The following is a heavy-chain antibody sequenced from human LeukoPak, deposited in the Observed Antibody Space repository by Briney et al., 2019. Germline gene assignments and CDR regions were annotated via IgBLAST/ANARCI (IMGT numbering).Heavy chain of an antibody. J-gene: IGHJ4*02. CDR3: ARDESDYGGNPYYFDY. V-gene: IGHV3-30-3*01. CDR2: ISYDGSNK. CDR1: GFAFSTYA. D-gene: IGHD4-23*01. Sequence: GGSPRLSCAASGFAFSTYAMHWVRQAPGKGLEWVAVISYDGSNKYYADSVKGRFTISRDNSKNTLYVQMNSLRAEDTAVYYCARDESDYGGNPYYFDYWGQGTLVTVSS.